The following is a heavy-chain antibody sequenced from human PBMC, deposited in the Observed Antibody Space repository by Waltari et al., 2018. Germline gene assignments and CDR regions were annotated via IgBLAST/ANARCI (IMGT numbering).Heavy chain of an antibody. J-gene: IGHJ5*02. D-gene: IGHD4-17*01. CDR3: AHRLNSDYGLGWFDP. Sequence: QITLKESGPTLVKPTQTLTLTCTFSGFSLSTSGVGVGWIRQPPGKALEWLALIYWNDDKRYSPSLKSRLTITKDTSKNQVVLTMTNMDPVDTATYYCAHRLNSDYGLGWFDPWGQGTLVTVSS. CDR2: IYWNDDK. CDR1: GFSLSTSGVG. V-gene: IGHV2-5*01.